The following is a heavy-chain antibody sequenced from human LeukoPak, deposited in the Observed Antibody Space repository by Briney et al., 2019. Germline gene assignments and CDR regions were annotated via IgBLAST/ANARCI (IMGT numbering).Heavy chain of an antibody. J-gene: IGHJ6*02. CDR3: ARLLRTSLDV. V-gene: IGHV4-34*01. CDR2: INHSGST. CDR1: GGSFSGYY. D-gene: IGHD3-22*01. Sequence: SETLSLTCAVYGGSFSGYYWSWIRQPPGKGLEWIGEINHSGSTNYNPSLKSRVTISVDTSKNQFSLKLNSVTAADTAVYYCARLLRTSLDVWGQGTTVTVSS.